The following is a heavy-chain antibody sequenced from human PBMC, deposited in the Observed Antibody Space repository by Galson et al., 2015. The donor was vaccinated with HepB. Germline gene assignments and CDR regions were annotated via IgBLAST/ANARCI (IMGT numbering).Heavy chain of an antibody. Sequence: SVKVSCKASGYTLTSYGISWVRQAPGQGLGWMGWISAYNGNTNYAQKLQGRVTMTTDTSTSTAYMELRSLRSDDTAVYYCARVNYDFYYYYMDVWGKGTTVTVSS. V-gene: IGHV1-18*01. CDR1: GYTLTSYG. D-gene: IGHD3-3*01. CDR3: ARVNYDFYYYYMDV. J-gene: IGHJ6*03. CDR2: ISAYNGNT.